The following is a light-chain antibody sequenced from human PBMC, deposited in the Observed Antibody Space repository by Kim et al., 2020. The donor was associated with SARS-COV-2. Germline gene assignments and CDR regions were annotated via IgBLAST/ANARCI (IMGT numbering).Light chain of an antibody. V-gene: IGKV1-39*01. J-gene: IGKJ1*01. CDR1: QSIDRY. CDR3: QQSYNTPM. CDR2: TAS. Sequence: DIQMTQSPSSLSASVGDRVTITCRASQSIDRYLNWYQQKPGKAPKLLIYTASSLQSGVPSRFSGSGSGTDFTLTISSLQPEDFATYYCQQSYNTPMFGQETKVDIK.